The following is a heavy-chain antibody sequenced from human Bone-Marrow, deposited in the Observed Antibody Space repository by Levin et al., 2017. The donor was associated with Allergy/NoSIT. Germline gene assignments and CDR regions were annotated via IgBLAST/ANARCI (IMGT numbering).Heavy chain of an antibody. CDR3: ARNGAWSFEF. V-gene: IGHV3-7*02. CDR1: GFTFSGYW. J-gene: IGHJ4*02. D-gene: IGHD2-8*01. Sequence: PGGSLRLSCASSGFTFSGYWVAWVRQAPGKGLEWVANINRDGGDGYYVDSVKGRFTISRDNARNSLDLQMNSLRVEDTAVYYCARNGAWSFEFWGQGTLVTVSS. CDR2: INRDGGDG.